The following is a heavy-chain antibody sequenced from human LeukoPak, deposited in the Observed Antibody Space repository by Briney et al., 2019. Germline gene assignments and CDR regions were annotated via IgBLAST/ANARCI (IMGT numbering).Heavy chain of an antibody. J-gene: IGHJ6*03. CDR3: ARGPYCSSTSCYPPSGYYYYMDV. CDR1: GYTFTSYD. V-gene: IGHV1-8*03. Sequence: GASVKVSCKASGYTFTSYDINWVRQAPGQGLEWMGWMNPNSGNTGYAQKFQGRVTITRNTSISTAYMELSSLRSEDTAVYYCARGPYCSSTSCYPPSGYYYYMDVWGKGTTVTVSS. CDR2: MNPNSGNT. D-gene: IGHD2-2*01.